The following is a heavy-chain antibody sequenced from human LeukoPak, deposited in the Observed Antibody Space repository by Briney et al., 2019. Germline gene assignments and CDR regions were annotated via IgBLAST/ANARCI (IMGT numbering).Heavy chain of an antibody. CDR1: GGSINSYY. CDR2: VYSSGST. D-gene: IGHD5-12*01. CDR3: ARVDIRTAFFDY. J-gene: IGHJ4*02. Sequence: SETLSLTCTVSGGSINSYYWSWIRQPAGKGLEWIGRVYSSGSTGYNPSLKSRVTMSLDTSKNQFSLNLSSVTAADTAVYYCARVDIRTAFFDYWGQGTLVTVSS. V-gene: IGHV4-4*07.